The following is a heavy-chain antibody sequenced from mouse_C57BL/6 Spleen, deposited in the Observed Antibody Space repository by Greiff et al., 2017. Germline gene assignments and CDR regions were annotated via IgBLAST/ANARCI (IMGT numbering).Heavy chain of an antibody. D-gene: IGHD3-2*02. V-gene: IGHV5-6*01. Sequence: EVNVVESGGDLVKPGGSLKLSCAASGFTFSSYGMSWVRQTPDKRLEWVATISSGGSYTYYPDSVKGRFTISRDNAKNTLYLQMSSLKSEDTAMYYCARQGAAQEDFDYWGQGTTLTVSS. J-gene: IGHJ2*01. CDR3: ARQGAAQEDFDY. CDR1: GFTFSSYG. CDR2: ISSGGSYT.